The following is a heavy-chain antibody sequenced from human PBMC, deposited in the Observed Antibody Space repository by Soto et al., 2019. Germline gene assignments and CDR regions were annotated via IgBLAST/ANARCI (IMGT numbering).Heavy chain of an antibody. J-gene: IGHJ6*02. CDR3: AKETAWGAGNKFGYFGMDV. CDR1: GFNFEEYA. V-gene: IGHV3-9*01. D-gene: IGHD3-10*01. CDR2: ISWNSDST. Sequence: EMQLVESGGGSVQPGRSLRLSCTASGFNFEEYAMYWVRQTPGKGLEWVSSISWNSDSTGYGDSVKGRFTIARDNAKNSLYLQMNNLRGEDTALYYCAKETAWGAGNKFGYFGMDVWGQGTTVTVSS.